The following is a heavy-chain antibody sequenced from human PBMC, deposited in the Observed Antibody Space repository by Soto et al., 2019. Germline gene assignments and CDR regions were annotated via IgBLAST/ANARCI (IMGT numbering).Heavy chain of an antibody. CDR3: ARDLAYCGGDCSVPPSH. D-gene: IGHD2-21*02. V-gene: IGHV3-33*01. CDR2: IWYDGSNK. J-gene: IGHJ4*02. Sequence: GGSLRLSCAASGFTFSSYGMHWVRQAPGKGLEWVAVIWYDGSNKYYADSVKGRFTISRDNSKNTLYLQMNSLRAEDTAVYYCARDLAYCGGDCSVPPSHWGQGTLVTVSS. CDR1: GFTFSSYG.